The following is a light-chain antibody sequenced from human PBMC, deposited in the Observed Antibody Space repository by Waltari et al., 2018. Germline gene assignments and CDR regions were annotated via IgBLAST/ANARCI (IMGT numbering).Light chain of an antibody. Sequence: DIVMTQSTDSLAVSLGERATINCKSSQSVLYSSDNKNYLAWYQQKPGQPPKLLIYWASSRESGVPDRFSGSESGTDFTLTISSLRAEDVAVYYCHQYYTTPWTFGQGTKVEIK. CDR3: HQYYTTPWT. V-gene: IGKV4-1*01. CDR1: QSVLYSSDNKNY. CDR2: WAS. J-gene: IGKJ1*01.